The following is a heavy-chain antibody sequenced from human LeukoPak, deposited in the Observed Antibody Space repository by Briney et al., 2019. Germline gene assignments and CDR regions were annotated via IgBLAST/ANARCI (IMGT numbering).Heavy chain of an antibody. V-gene: IGHV1-69*05. CDR1: GYTFKNYG. Sequence: GASVKVSCKASGYTFKNYGISWVRQAPGQGLEWMGGIIPIFGTANYAQKFQGRVTITTDESTSTAYMELSSLRSEDTAVYYCASSGSYENPFDYWGQGTLVTVSS. CDR2: IIPIFGTA. J-gene: IGHJ4*02. CDR3: ASSGSYENPFDY. D-gene: IGHD1-26*01.